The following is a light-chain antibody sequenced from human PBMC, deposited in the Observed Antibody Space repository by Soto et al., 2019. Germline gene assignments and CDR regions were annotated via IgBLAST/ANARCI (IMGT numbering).Light chain of an antibody. CDR3: QQRSNWHPNT. Sequence: EIVLTQSPATLSLSPGERATLSCRASQSVSSYLAWYQQKPGQAPRLLIYDASNRATGIPARFSGSGPGTDFTLTNSSLEPEDFAVYYCQQRSNWHPNTFRGGTKVEIK. V-gene: IGKV3D-11*02. CDR2: DAS. CDR1: QSVSSY. J-gene: IGKJ4*01.